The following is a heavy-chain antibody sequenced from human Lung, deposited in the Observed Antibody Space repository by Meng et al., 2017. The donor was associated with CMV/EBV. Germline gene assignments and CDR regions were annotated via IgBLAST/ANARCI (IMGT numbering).Heavy chain of an antibody. CDR2: INPNSGGT. CDR3: ARDERLTKDIVVVPAAGGLWIY. CDR1: GYTFTGYY. J-gene: IGHJ4*02. V-gene: IGHV1-2*02. D-gene: IGHD2-2*01. Sequence: ASVXVSXKASGYTFTGYYMHWVRQAPGQGLEWMGWINPNSGGTNYAQKFQGRVTMTRDTSISTAYMELSRLRSDDTAAYYCARDERLTKDIVVVPAAGGLWIYWGQGTLVTVSS.